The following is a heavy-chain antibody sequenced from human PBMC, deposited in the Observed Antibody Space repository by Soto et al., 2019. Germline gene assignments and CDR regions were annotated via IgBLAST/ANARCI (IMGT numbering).Heavy chain of an antibody. Sequence: QITLKESGPTLVKPTQTLTLTCTFSGFSLSTSGVGVGWIRQPPGKALEWLAFIYWDDDKRYSPSLKSRLTINEETSKNLVVLTMTNMYPVDTATYCCANRRVVPAKGNNWFDTWGQGTLVIVSS. J-gene: IGHJ5*02. CDR3: ANRRVVPAKGNNWFDT. CDR1: GFSLSTSGVG. CDR2: IYWDDDK. D-gene: IGHD2-15*01. V-gene: IGHV2-5*02.